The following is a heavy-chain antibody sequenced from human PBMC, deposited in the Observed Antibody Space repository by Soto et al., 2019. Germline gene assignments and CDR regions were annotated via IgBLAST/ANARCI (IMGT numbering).Heavy chain of an antibody. J-gene: IGHJ3*02. CDR1: GFTFSSYS. D-gene: IGHD5-12*01. CDR3: VREGVEMATINAFDI. V-gene: IGHV3-21*01. Sequence: EVQLVESGGGLVKPGGSLRLSCAASGFTFSSYSMNWVRQAPGKGLEWVSSISSSSSYIYYADSVKGRFTISRDNAKNSLYLQMNSLRAEDTAVYYCVREGVEMATINAFDIWGQGTMVTVSS. CDR2: ISSSSSYI.